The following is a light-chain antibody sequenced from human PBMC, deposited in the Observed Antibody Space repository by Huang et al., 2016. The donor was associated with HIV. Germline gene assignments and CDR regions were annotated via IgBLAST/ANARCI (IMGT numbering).Light chain of an antibody. J-gene: IGKJ1*01. Sequence: EIVLTQSPDTLSLSPGERATLACRAGPRVSNSCIAWYQQNPGQAPRHVIYGVSSRATGTSDRVSGSGSGTDFTLTISRLEPEDCAVYFCQQYVGSPRTFGQGTKVEIK. CDR1: PRVSNSC. CDR3: QQYVGSPRT. CDR2: GVS. V-gene: IGKV3-20*01.